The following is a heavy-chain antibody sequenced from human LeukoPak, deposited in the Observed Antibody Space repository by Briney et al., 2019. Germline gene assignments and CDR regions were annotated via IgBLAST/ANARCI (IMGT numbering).Heavy chain of an antibody. CDR3: ARAPLALIVFDI. CDR1: GDSMISYY. Sequence: SETLSLTCTVSGDSMISYYWSWIRQPPGKGLEWIGYIHYSGSTNYNPSLKSRVTISVDTSKNQFSLKLSSETAADTAMYYCARAPLALIVFDIWGQGTMVTVSS. J-gene: IGHJ3*02. V-gene: IGHV4-59*01. CDR2: IHYSGST. D-gene: IGHD2-21*01.